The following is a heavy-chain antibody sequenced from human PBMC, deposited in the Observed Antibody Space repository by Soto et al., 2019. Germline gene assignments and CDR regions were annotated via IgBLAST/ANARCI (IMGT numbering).Heavy chain of an antibody. CDR2: ISYDGSDK. Sequence: GWSLRLSCSASVFTFSSYAMHWVRQAPGKGLEWVAVISYDGSDKYYADSVKGRFTISRDNSKNTLYLQMHSLRTEDTAVYYCARSPPRLVTYAYNDYWGQGTLVTVSS. CDR1: VFTFSSYA. J-gene: IGHJ4*02. V-gene: IGHV3-30-3*01. D-gene: IGHD3-16*01. CDR3: ARSPPRLVTYAYNDY.